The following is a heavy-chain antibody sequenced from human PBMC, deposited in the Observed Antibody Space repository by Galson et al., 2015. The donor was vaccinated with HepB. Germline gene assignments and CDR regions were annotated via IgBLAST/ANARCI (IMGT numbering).Heavy chain of an antibody. J-gene: IGHJ4*02. D-gene: IGHD3-10*01. CDR2: FDPEDGET. CDR1: GYTLTELS. V-gene: IGHV1-24*01. Sequence: SVKVSCKVSGYTLTELSMHWVRQAPGKGLEWMGGFDPEDGETIYAQKFQGRVTMTEDTSTDTAYMELSSLRSEDTAVYYCALSDYGSGAMYYFDYWGQGTLVTVSS. CDR3: ALSDYGSGAMYYFDY.